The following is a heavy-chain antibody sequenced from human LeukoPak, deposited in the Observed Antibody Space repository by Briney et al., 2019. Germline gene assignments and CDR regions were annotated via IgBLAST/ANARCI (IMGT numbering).Heavy chain of an antibody. CDR1: GGSISSGGYS. J-gene: IGHJ2*01. CDR3: ASRTIGSGSYYYFDL. CDR2: IYHSGST. D-gene: IGHD3-10*01. V-gene: IGHV4-30-2*01. Sequence: PSETLSLTCAVSGGSISSGGYSWSWIRQPPGKGLEWIGYIYHSGSTYYNPSLESRVTISVDRSKNQFSLKLSSVTAAETAVYYCASRTIGSGSYYYFDLWGRGTLVTVSS.